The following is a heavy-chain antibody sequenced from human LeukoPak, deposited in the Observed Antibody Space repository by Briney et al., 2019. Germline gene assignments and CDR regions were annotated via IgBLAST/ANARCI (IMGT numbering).Heavy chain of an antibody. CDR3: GGRSSGLNWFDP. Sequence: SETLSHTCTVSGGSFSSSSYYWGFIRHPPGKGLEWMGSISYSGSLFYSPSLKRRVTMSVDTSKNQFSLTLSSVPAAHTAVFYCGGRSSGLNWFDPWGQGTLVTVSS. V-gene: IGHV4-39*01. CDR2: ISYSGSL. D-gene: IGHD6-25*01. CDR1: GGSFSSSSYY. J-gene: IGHJ5*02.